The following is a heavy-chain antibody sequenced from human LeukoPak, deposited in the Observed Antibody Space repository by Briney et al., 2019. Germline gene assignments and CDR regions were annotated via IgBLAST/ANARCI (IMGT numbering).Heavy chain of an antibody. CDR3: ARGPGSSSRDDAFDI. J-gene: IGHJ3*02. V-gene: IGHV3-33*08. CDR2: IWYDGSNK. D-gene: IGHD2-15*01. Sequence: PGGSLRLSCAASGFSLSNSAMSWVRQAPGKGLEWVAVIWYDGSNKYYADSVKGRFTISRDNSKNTLYLQMNSLRAEDTAVYYCARGPGSSSRDDAFDIWGQGTMVTVSS. CDR1: GFSLSNSA.